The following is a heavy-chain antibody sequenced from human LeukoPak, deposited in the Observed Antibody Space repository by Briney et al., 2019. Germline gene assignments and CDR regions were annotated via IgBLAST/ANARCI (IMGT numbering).Heavy chain of an antibody. J-gene: IGHJ4*02. CDR1: GGSISNNH. Sequence: SETLSLTCTVSGGSISNNHWSWIRQPPGKGLEWIGYVRYGGSTNYNPSLKSRVTISVDTSKNQFSLNLSSVTAADTAVYYCARDVTPATVWGQGTLVTVSS. CDR2: VRYGGST. CDR3: ARDVTPATV. V-gene: IGHV4-59*01. D-gene: IGHD3-16*01.